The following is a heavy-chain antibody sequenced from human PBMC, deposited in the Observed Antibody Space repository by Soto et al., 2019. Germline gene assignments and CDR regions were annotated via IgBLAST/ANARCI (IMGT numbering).Heavy chain of an antibody. CDR2: ISGDGGGT. CDR3: ARDHDEDFGYDLDYFDY. D-gene: IGHD5-12*01. V-gene: IGHV3-23*01. CDR1: GFSFSNYA. J-gene: IGHJ4*02. Sequence: PGGSLRLSCAASGFSFSNYAMNWVRQAPGKGLEWVSGISGDGGGTYYADSVKGRFIISRDNSKNTVYLQMNSLRAEDTAFYFCARDHDEDFGYDLDYFDYWGQGTLVTVSS.